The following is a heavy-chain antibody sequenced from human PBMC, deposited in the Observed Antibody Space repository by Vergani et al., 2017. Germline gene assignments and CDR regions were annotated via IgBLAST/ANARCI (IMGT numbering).Heavy chain of an antibody. CDR3: ARDILNIVVVPAANILGLDY. J-gene: IGHJ4*02. Sequence: QVQLVQSGAEVKKPGASVKVSCKASGYTFTGYYMHWVRQAPGQGLEWMGWINPNSGGTNYAQKFQGRVTMTRDTSTSTAYMELSRLRSDDTAVYYCARDILNIVVVPAANILGLDYWGQGTLVTVSS. D-gene: IGHD2-2*01. CDR2: INPNSGGT. CDR1: GYTFTGYY. V-gene: IGHV1-2*02.